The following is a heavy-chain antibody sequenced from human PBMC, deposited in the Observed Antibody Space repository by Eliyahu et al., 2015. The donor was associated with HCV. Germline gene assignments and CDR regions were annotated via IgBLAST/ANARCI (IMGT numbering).Heavy chain of an antibody. J-gene: IGHJ6*03. CDR3: VKASGQLVPGYYYYYMDV. CDR1: GFTFSXYX. V-gene: IGHV3-64D*06. D-gene: IGHD6-6*01. Sequence: EVQLVESGGGLVQPGGSLRLSCSASGFTFSXYXXHWVRQAPGKGLEYVSALSSNGGSTYYADSVKGRFTISRDNSKNTLYLQMSSLRPEDTAVYYCVKASGQLVPGYYYYYMDVWGKGTTVTVSS. CDR2: LSSNGGST.